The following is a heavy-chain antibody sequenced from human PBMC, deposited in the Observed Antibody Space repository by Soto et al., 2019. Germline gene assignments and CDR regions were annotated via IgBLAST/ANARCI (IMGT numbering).Heavy chain of an antibody. V-gene: IGHV1-2*02. CDR2: INPNSGGA. CDR3: VRVGASGYFDY. Sequence: AAVKVSCKASGYMFTGYYMHWVRQAPGQGLEWMGWINPNSGGAKYAQKFQGRVTMTRDTSISTGYMELSRLRSDDTAVYYCVRVGASGYFDYWGQGTLVTVSS. J-gene: IGHJ4*01. CDR1: GYMFTGYY. D-gene: IGHD1-26*01.